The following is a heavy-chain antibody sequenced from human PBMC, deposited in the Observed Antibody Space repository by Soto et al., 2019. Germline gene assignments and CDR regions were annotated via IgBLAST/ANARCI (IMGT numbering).Heavy chain of an antibody. CDR1: GFTFSSYG. V-gene: IGHV3-33*01. D-gene: IGHD5-12*01. Sequence: GGSLRLSCAASGFTFSSYGMHWVRQAPGKGLEWVAVIWYDGSNKYYADSVKGRFTISRDNSKNTLYLQMNSLRAEDTAVYYCARDGVATFPGMDVWGQGTTVTVSS. CDR2: IWYDGSNK. J-gene: IGHJ6*02. CDR3: ARDGVATFPGMDV.